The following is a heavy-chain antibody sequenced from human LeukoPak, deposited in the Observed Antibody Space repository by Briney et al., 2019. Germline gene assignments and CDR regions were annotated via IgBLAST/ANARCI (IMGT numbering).Heavy chain of an antibody. CDR1: GFTVSSNY. CDR2: IYSGGST. CDR3: AMPSYYYGMDV. V-gene: IGHV3-53*01. J-gene: IGHJ6*02. Sequence: HPGGSLRLSCAASGFTVSSNYMSWVRQAPGKGLEWVSVIYSGGSTYYADSVKGRFTISRDNSKNTLYLQMNSLRAEDTAVYYCAMPSYYYGMDVWGQGTTVTVSS.